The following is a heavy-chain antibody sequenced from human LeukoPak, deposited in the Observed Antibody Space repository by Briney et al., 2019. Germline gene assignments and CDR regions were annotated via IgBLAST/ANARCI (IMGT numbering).Heavy chain of an antibody. D-gene: IGHD1-26*01. Sequence: GGSLRLSCAASVFTFSSYAMSWVRQAPGKGLEWVAVISGRGGSTYYADSVKGRFTISRDNSKNTLYLQMNSLRAADTAVYYCAKKTIVGATVDAFDIWGQGTMVTVSS. J-gene: IGHJ3*02. CDR1: VFTFSSYA. CDR3: AKKTIVGATVDAFDI. CDR2: ISGRGGST. V-gene: IGHV3-23*01.